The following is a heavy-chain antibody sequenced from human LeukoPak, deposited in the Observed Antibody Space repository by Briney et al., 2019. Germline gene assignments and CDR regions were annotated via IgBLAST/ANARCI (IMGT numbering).Heavy chain of an antibody. D-gene: IGHD2-21*02. CDR3: AYCGGDCSFDY. V-gene: IGHV3-48*03. CDR1: GFAFSSSE. Sequence: GGSLRLSCAASGFAFSSSEFNWVRQAPGKGLEWVSYISGSGDNMFYADSVKGRFTISRDNAKNLVYLQMNSLRADDTAVYYCAYCGGDCSFDYWGQGTLVTVSS. J-gene: IGHJ4*02. CDR2: ISGSGDNM.